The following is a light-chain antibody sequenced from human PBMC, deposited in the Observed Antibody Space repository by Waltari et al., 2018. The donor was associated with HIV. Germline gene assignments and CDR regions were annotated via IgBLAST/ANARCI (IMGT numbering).Light chain of an antibody. V-gene: IGLV3-1*01. J-gene: IGLJ1*01. Sequence: SYELTQPPSVSVSPGQTASITCSGDKLGDKYACWYQQKPGQSPVLDLYQVSKRPAVIPERFSGSNSGNTATLTISGTQAMDEADYYCQAWDSSTYVFGTGTKVTVL. CDR2: QVS. CDR1: KLGDKY. CDR3: QAWDSSTYV.